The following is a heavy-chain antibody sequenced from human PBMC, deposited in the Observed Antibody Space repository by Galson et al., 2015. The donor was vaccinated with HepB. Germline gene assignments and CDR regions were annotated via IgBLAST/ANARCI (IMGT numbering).Heavy chain of an antibody. Sequence: SLRLSCAASGFSFSSCGMHWVRQAPGKGLEWVAVIWYDGSNKYYADSVKGRFTISRDNSKNTLYLQMNSLRAEDTAVYYCARDRPPIMIVASSGLDYWGQGTLVTVSS. J-gene: IGHJ4*02. CDR1: GFSFSSCG. D-gene: IGHD3-22*01. CDR3: ARDRPPIMIVASSGLDY. CDR2: IWYDGSNK. V-gene: IGHV3-33*08.